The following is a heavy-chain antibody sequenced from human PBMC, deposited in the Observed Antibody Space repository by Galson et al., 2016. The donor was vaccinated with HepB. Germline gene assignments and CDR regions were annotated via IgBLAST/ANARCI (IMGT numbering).Heavy chain of an antibody. CDR3: AREGRFKWDDGNIGY. J-gene: IGHJ4*02. CDR2: IYYTGRT. D-gene: IGHD2/OR15-2a*01. CDR1: EFTFSSYS. V-gene: IGHV4-59*12. Sequence: LRLSCAASEFTFSSYSMNWVRQPPGKGLECIGYIYYTGRTYYNPSLKSRVTMSFDTSKNQLSLKLTSVTAADTAVYYCAREGRFKWDDGNIGYWGQGTLVSVSS.